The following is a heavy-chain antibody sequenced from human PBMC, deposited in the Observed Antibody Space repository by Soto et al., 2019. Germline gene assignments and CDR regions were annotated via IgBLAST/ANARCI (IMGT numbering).Heavy chain of an antibody. CDR2: INHIGST. V-gene: IGHV4-34*01. J-gene: IGHJ5*02. CDR3: ARGGPRYFAGGHNWFDP. D-gene: IGHD3-9*01. Sequence: QVQLQQWGAGLLKPSETLSLTCAVYGGSFSGYYWSWIRQPPGKGLEWNGEINHIGSTNYNPSLNSGVTITVDTSKDQFSQKLSSVTAADRVVYYCARGGPRYFAGGHNWFDPWGQGTLVTVSS. CDR1: GGSFSGYY.